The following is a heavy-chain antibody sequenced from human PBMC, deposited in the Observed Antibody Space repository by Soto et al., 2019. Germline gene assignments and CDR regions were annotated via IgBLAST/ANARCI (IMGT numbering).Heavy chain of an antibody. D-gene: IGHD2-8*01. CDR1: GSSFSKYS. Sequence: GSLRLSCVASGSSFSKYSMNWVRQAPGKGLEWVSSINDRSNYIYYADSVKGRFTISRDNAINSLFLQLNSLRPDDTAVYYSANFPSCTSSTCLDYWGRGTLVTVSS. CDR2: INDRSNYI. J-gene: IGHJ4*02. V-gene: IGHV3-21*06. CDR3: ANFPSCTSSTCLDY.